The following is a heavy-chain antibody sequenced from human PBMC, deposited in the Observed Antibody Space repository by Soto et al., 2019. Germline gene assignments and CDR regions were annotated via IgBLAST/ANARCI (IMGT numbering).Heavy chain of an antibody. CDR2: ISYDGSNK. Sequence: GGSLRLSCAAFGFTFSSYAMHWVRQAPGKGLEWVAVISYDGSNKYYADSVKGRFTISRDNSKNTLYLQMNSLRAEDTAVYYCARDLNWNRYFDYWGLGTLVTVSS. CDR1: GFTFSSYA. D-gene: IGHD1-20*01. CDR3: ARDLNWNRYFDY. V-gene: IGHV3-30-3*01. J-gene: IGHJ4*02.